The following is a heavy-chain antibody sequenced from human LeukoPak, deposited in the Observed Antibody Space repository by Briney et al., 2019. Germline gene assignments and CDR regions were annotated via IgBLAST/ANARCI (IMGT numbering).Heavy chain of an antibody. CDR1: DGSISSFY. CDR3: ARAGSGTKGGKWFDP. Sequence: SETLSLTCTVSDGSISSFYWSWIRQPAGKGLEWIGRIYSSGSTNYNPSLKSRVTISLDTSKNQFSLKLGSVTAADTAVYYCARAGSGTKGGKWFDPWGQGTLVTVSS. D-gene: IGHD1-7*01. V-gene: IGHV4-4*07. J-gene: IGHJ5*02. CDR2: IYSSGST.